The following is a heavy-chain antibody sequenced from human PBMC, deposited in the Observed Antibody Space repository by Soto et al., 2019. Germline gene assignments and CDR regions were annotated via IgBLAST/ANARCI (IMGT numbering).Heavy chain of an antibody. V-gene: IGHV4-34*01. CDR3: ARASRERVGYCSSTSCYGGHYYYYMDV. CDR2: INHSGST. CDR1: GGSFSGYY. J-gene: IGHJ6*03. Sequence: SETLSLTCAVYGGSFSGYYWSWIRQPPGKGLEWIGEINHSGSTNYNPSLKSRVTISVDTSKNQFSLKLGSVTAADTAVYYCARASRERVGYCSSTSCYGGHYYYYMDVWGKGTTVTVSS. D-gene: IGHD2-2*01.